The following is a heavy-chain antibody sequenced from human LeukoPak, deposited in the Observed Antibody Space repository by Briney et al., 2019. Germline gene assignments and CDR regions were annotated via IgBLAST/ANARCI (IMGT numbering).Heavy chain of an antibody. Sequence: SETLSLTCAVYGGSFSGYYWSWIRQPPGKGLEWIGEINHSGSTNYNPSLKSRVTISVDTSKNQFSLKLSSVTAADTAVYYCARGRRTAMVTPAGYYYYMDVWGKGTTVTVSS. J-gene: IGHJ6*03. CDR3: ARGRRTAMVTPAGYYYYMDV. CDR1: GGSFSGYY. D-gene: IGHD5-18*01. V-gene: IGHV4-34*01. CDR2: INHSGST.